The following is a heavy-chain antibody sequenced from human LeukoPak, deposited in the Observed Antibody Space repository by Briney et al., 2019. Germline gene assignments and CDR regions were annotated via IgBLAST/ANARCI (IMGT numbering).Heavy chain of an antibody. Sequence: ASVKVSCKASGYTFTSYGISWVRQAPGQGLEWMGWISAYNGNTNYAQKLQGRVTMTTDTSTSIAYMELRSLRSDDTAVYYCARNIYYYDSSGYYADAFDIWGQGTMVTVSS. CDR1: GYTFTSYG. V-gene: IGHV1-18*01. J-gene: IGHJ3*02. CDR3: ARNIYYYDSSGYYADAFDI. D-gene: IGHD3-22*01. CDR2: ISAYNGNT.